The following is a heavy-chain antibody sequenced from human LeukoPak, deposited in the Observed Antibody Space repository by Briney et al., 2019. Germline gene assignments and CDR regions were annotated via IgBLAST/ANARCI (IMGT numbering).Heavy chain of an antibody. CDR3: ARGSPHYYDSSGDINFDY. CDR2: MNPNSGNT. J-gene: IGHJ4*02. D-gene: IGHD3-22*01. Sequence: ASVKVSCKASGYTFTSYDINWVRQATGQGLEWMGWMNPNSGNTGYAQKFQGRVTMTRNTSISTAYMEPSSLRSEDTAVYYCARGSPHYYDSSGDINFDYWGQGTLVTVSS. CDR1: GYTFTSYD. V-gene: IGHV1-8*01.